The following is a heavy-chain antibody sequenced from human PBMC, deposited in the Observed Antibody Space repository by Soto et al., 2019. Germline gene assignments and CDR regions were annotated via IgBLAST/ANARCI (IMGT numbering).Heavy chain of an antibody. Sequence: SETLSLTCTVSGGSISSYYWSWIRQPPGKGLEWIGDIYHSGSTTYNPALKSRVTISGGRSKNQFSLKLSSVTAADTAVYYCARHGSNYSDIAGWFDPWGEGTLVTVSS. V-gene: IGHV4-59*01. CDR1: GGSISSYY. D-gene: IGHD3-22*01. J-gene: IGHJ5*02. CDR3: ARHGSNYSDIAGWFDP. CDR2: IYHSGST.